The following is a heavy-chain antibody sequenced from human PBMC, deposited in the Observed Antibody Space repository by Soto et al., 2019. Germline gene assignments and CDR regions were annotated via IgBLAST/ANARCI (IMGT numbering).Heavy chain of an antibody. CDR1: GYTFTSYG. V-gene: IGHV1-18*01. CDR2: ISAYNGNT. D-gene: IGHD2-8*01. CDR3: ARDHVLMANYNYYGMDV. J-gene: IGHJ6*02. Sequence: ASVKVSCKASGYTFTSYGISWVRQAPGQGLEWMGWISAYNGNTNYAQKLQGRVTMTTDTSTSTAYMELRSLRSDDTAVYYCARDHVLMANYNYYGMDVWGQGTTVTVSS.